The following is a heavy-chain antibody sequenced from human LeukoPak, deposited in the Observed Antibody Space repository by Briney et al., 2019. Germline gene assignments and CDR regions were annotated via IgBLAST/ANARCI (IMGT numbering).Heavy chain of an antibody. CDR2: ISGSGGST. J-gene: IGHJ4*02. CDR3: AKVGLQQQLNY. V-gene: IGHV3-23*01. D-gene: IGHD6-13*01. CDR1: GFTFSSYA. Sequence: GGPLRLSCAASGFTFSSYAMSWVRQAPGKGLEWVSAISGSGGSTYYADSVKGRFTISRDNSKNTLYLQMNSLRAEDTAVYYCAKVGLQQQLNYWGQGTLVTVSS.